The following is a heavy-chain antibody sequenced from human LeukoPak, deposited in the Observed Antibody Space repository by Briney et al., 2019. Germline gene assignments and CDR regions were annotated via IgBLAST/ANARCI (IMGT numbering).Heavy chain of an antibody. CDR3: ARRLGYCSSTSCYAENWFDP. CDR2: IYHSGST. D-gene: IGHD2-2*01. V-gene: IGHV4-38-2*01. J-gene: IGHJ5*02. CDR1: GYSISIGYF. Sequence: SETLSLTCAVSGYSISIGYFWGWIRQPPGKGLEWIGSIYHSGSTYYNPSLKSRVTISVDTSKDQFSLKLRFVTAADTAVYYCARRLGYCSSTSCYAENWFDPWGQGTLVTVSS.